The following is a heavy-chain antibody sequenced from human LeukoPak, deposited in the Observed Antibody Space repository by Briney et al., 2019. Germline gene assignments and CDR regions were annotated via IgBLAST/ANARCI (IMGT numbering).Heavy chain of an antibody. CDR1: GGSISSYY. Sequence: SETLSLTCTVSGGSISSYYWSWIRQPPGKGLEWIGYIYYSGSTNYNPSLKSRVTISVDTSKNQFSLKLSSVTAADTAVYYCAGGLAVTDYWGQGTLVTVSS. V-gene: IGHV4-59*01. D-gene: IGHD2-15*01. J-gene: IGHJ4*02. CDR3: AGGLAVTDY. CDR2: IYYSGST.